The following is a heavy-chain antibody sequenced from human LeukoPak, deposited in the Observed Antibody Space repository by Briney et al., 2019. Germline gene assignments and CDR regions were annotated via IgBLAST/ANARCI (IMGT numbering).Heavy chain of an antibody. V-gene: IGHV3-30-3*01. J-gene: IGHJ4*02. CDR3: ARDPGRGNLYSYGPSLDY. CDR2: ISYDGSNK. CDR1: GFTFSSYA. D-gene: IGHD5-18*01. Sequence: PGGSLRLSCAASGFTFSSYAMHWVRQAPGKGLEWVAVISYDGSNKYYADSVKGRFTISRDNSKNTLYLQMNSLRAEDTAVYYCARDPGRGNLYSYGPSLDYWGQGTLVTVSS.